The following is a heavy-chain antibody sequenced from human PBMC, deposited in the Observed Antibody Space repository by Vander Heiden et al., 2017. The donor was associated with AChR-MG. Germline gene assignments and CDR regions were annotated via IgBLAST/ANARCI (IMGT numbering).Heavy chain of an antibody. D-gene: IGHD2-15*01. CDR1: GGTFSSYA. V-gene: IGHV1-69*01. Sequence: QVQLVQSGAEVKKPGSSVKVSCKASGGTFSSYAISWVRQAPGQGLEWMGGIIPIFGTANYAQKVQGRVTITADESTSTAYMELSSLRSEDTAVYYCARGGYCSGGSCWRQNWFDPWGQGTLVTVSS. J-gene: IGHJ5*02. CDR2: IIPIFGTA. CDR3: ARGGYCSGGSCWRQNWFDP.